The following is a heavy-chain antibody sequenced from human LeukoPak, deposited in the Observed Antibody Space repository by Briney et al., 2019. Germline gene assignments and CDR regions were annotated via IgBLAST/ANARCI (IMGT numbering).Heavy chain of an antibody. J-gene: IGHJ4*02. Sequence: SETLSLTCAVYGGSFSGYYWSWIRQPPGKGLEWIGEINHSGSTNYNPSLKSRVTISVDTSKNQFSLKLSSVTAADTAVYYCARDRPDYYDSSSTPYFDYWGQGTLVTVSS. CDR2: INHSGST. CDR1: GGSFSGYY. V-gene: IGHV4-34*01. D-gene: IGHD3-22*01. CDR3: ARDRPDYYDSSSTPYFDY.